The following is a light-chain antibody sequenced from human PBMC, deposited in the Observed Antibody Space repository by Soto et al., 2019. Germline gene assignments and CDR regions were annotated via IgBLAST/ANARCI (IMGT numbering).Light chain of an antibody. CDR3: WSYAGSSTFYV. CDR2: EGN. V-gene: IGLV2-23*01. J-gene: IGLJ1*01. CDR1: SSDVGNYNL. Sequence: QSALTQPASVSGSPGQSITISCTGTSSDVGNYNLVSWYQQHPGKAPKFIIYEGNKRPSGVSNRFSGSKFGNTASLTISGLLTEDEADYYCWSYAGSSTFYVSGTGTKLTVL.